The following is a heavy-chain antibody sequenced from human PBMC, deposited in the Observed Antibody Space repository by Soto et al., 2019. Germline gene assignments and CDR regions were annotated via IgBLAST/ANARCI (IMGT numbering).Heavy chain of an antibody. D-gene: IGHD6-25*01. V-gene: IGHV1-3*01. J-gene: IGHJ4*02. CDR3: ARGADPTYFDN. CDR1: GYIFTSCA. CDR2: ISADNDNT. Sequence: ASVKVSCKASGYIFTSCALHWVRQAPGHRLEWMGWISADNDNTRYSQKFQGRVTITSDTSATTAYLELSSLRSEDTAVYYCARGADPTYFDNWGQGTLVTVSS.